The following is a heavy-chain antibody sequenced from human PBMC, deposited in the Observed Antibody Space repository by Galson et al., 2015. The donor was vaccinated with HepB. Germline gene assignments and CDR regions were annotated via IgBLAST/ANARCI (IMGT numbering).Heavy chain of an antibody. J-gene: IGHJ3*02. V-gene: IGHV3-30*04. CDR2: ISYDGSNK. D-gene: IGHD7-27*01. CDR1: GFTFSSYA. CDR3: ARDNWGLHAFDI. Sequence: SLRLSCAASGFTFSSYAMHWVRQAPGKGLEWVAVISYDGSNKYYADSVKGRFTISRDNSKNTLYLQMNSLRAEDTAVYYCARDNWGLHAFDIWGQGTMVTVSS.